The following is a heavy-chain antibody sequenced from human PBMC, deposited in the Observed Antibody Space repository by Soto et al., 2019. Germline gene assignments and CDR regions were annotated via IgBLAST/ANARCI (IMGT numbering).Heavy chain of an antibody. D-gene: IGHD6-13*01. CDR2: IWYDGSNK. V-gene: IGHV3-33*01. Sequence: GGSLRLSCAASGFTFSSYGMHWVRQAPGKGLEWVAVIWYDGSNKYYADSVKGRFTISRDNSKNTLYLQMNSLRAEDTAVYYCARDREAAAGDFDYWGQGTVVTVSS. CDR3: ARDREAAAGDFDY. J-gene: IGHJ4*02. CDR1: GFTFSSYG.